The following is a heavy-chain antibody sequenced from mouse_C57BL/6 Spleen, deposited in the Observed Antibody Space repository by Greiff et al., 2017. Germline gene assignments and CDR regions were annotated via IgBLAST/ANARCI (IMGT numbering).Heavy chain of an antibody. V-gene: IGHV1-78*01. Sequence: QVQLQQSDAELVKPGASVKISCKASGYTFTDDTIHWMKQRPEQGLEWIGYIYPRDGGTKYNEKFKGKATLTADKSSSTAYMQLNSLTSEDSAVYFCARVQFDYDVAMDYWGQGTSVTVSS. J-gene: IGHJ4*01. CDR1: GYTFTDDT. CDR3: ARVQFDYDVAMDY. CDR2: IYPRDGGT. D-gene: IGHD2-4*01.